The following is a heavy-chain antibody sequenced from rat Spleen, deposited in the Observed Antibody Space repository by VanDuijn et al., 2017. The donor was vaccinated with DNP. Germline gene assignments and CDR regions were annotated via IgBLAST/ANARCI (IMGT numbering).Heavy chain of an antibody. CDR3: ARHRTIMPYYYAMDA. CDR2: IIYDGSRT. V-gene: IGHV5-29*01. J-gene: IGHJ4*01. Sequence: EVQLVESGGGLVQPGRSLKLSCAASGFTFSNSGMAWVRQTPTKGLEWVATIIYDGSRTYYRDSVKGRFTISRDNAKSTLYLQMDSLRSEDTATYYCARHRTIMPYYYAMDAWGQGASVTVSS. CDR1: GFTFSNSG. D-gene: IGHD3-8*01.